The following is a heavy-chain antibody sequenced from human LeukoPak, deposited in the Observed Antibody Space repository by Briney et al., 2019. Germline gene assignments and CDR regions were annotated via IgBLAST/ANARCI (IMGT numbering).Heavy chain of an antibody. J-gene: IGHJ5*02. Sequence: PSETLSLTCTVSAGSISSYYWSWVRQPPGKGLEWIGYIYYSGSTNYNPSLKSRVTISVDTSKNQFSLKLSSVTAADTAVYYCARDRSSLDTAMDRWFDPWGQGTLVTVSS. CDR3: ARDRSSLDTAMDRWFDP. V-gene: IGHV4-59*01. CDR1: AGSISSYY. D-gene: IGHD5-18*01. CDR2: IYYSGST.